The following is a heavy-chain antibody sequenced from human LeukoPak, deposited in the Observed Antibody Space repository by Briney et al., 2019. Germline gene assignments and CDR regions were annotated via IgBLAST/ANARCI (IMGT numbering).Heavy chain of an antibody. D-gene: IGHD3-9*01. V-gene: IGHV4-4*07. CDR1: GGSISSYY. Sequence: KTSETLSLTCTVSGGSISSYYWSWIRQPAGKGLEWIGRIYTSGSTNYNPSLKSRVTISVDTSKNQFSLKLSSVTAADTAVYYCASGLYYDILTGPAFDIWGQGTMVTVSS. J-gene: IGHJ3*02. CDR2: IYTSGST. CDR3: ASGLYYDILTGPAFDI.